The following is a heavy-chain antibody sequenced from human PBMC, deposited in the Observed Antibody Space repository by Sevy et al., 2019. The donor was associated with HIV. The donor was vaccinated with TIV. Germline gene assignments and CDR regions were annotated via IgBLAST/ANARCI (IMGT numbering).Heavy chain of an antibody. Sequence: GWSLRLSCATSGFTFNIYAMSWVRQAPGKGLEWVSTIGGGDTYYADSVKGRFTISRDDSKSAVYLQMNSLRADDTAVYYCAKDGVSRNKLWDWFDPWGQGTLVTVSS. J-gene: IGHJ5*02. D-gene: IGHD2-21*01. CDR2: IGGGDT. V-gene: IGHV3-23*01. CDR3: AKDGVSRNKLWDWFDP. CDR1: GFTFNIYA.